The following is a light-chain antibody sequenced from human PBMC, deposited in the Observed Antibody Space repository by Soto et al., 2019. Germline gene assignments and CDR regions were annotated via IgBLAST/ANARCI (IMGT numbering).Light chain of an antibody. CDR3: TSYTSSISYV. CDR1: RSDVGLYNY. Sequence: QSVPAQPASVSDCPGQSITISCTGTRSDVGLYNYVSWYQQHPGKAPKLMIYDVSNRPSGVSNRFSGSKSGNTASLTISGLQAEDEADYYCTSYTSSISYVFGTGNEVTGL. V-gene: IGLV2-14*01. J-gene: IGLJ1*01. CDR2: DVS.